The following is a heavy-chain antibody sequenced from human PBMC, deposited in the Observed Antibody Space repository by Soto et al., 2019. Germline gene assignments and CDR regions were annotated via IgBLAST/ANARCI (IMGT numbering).Heavy chain of an antibody. J-gene: IGHJ6*02. Sequence: SETLSLTCSVSGASISSGEYYWNWIRQPPGKGLEWIGYIYYSGSTYYNPSLKSRVTISLDTSKNQFSLELNSVTAADTAVYYCARDPCRGPKYDSYSYGLHVWGQGTTVTVSS. CDR2: IYYSGST. CDR1: GASISSGEYY. D-gene: IGHD6-25*01. CDR3: ARDPCRGPKYDSYSYGLHV. V-gene: IGHV4-30-4*01.